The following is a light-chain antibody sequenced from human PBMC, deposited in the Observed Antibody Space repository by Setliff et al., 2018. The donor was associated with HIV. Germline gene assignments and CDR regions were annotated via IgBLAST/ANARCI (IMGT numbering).Light chain of an antibody. V-gene: IGLV2-8*01. CDR1: SNDIGFYDY. CDR3: SSYAGRNNYV. CDR2: EVS. Sequence: QSVLTQPPSASGSVGQSVTISCTGTSNDIGFYDYVSWYQQHPGKAPKLMIYEVSKRPSGVPDRFSGPKSVNTASLTVSGLQAEDEADYYCSSYAGRNNYVFGTGTKVTVL. J-gene: IGLJ1*01.